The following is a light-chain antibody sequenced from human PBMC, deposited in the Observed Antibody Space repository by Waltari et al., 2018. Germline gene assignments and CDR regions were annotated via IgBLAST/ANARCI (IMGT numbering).Light chain of an antibody. Sequence: QTVVTQEPSLSVSPGGTVTLTCAFTSGSVSTTSYHTCYQQTPGQPPRTLVYKGSSRSSGVPDRFSGSILGNKAALTITGAQADDESNYYCSLYMGSGIWVFGGGTKLTVL. CDR2: KGS. CDR3: SLYMGSGIWV. J-gene: IGLJ3*02. V-gene: IGLV8-61*01. CDR1: SGSVSTTSY.